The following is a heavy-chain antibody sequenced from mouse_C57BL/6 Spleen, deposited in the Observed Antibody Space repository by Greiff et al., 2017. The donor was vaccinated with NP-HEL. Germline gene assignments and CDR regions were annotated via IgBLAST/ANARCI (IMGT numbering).Heavy chain of an antibody. J-gene: IGHJ2*01. CDR3: ARDWDVYFDY. CDR1: GYTFTSYW. CDR2: IDPSDSYT. Sequence: QVQLQQPGAELVMPGASVKLSCKASGYTFTSYWMHWVKQRPGQGLEWIGEIDPSDSYTNYNQKFKGKSTLTVDKSSSTAYMQLSRLTSDDSAVYYCARDWDVYFDYWGQGTTLTVSS. D-gene: IGHD4-1*01. V-gene: IGHV1-69*01.